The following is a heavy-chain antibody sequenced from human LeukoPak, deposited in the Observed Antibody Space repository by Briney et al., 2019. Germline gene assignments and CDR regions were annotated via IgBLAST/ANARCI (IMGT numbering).Heavy chain of an antibody. CDR3: ARGYYDFWSGQAHYMDV. CDR2: INHSGST. V-gene: IGHV4-34*01. Sequence: PSETLSLTCAVYGGSFSGYYWSWSRQPPGKGLEWIGEINHSGSTNYNPSLKSRVTISVDTSKNQFSLKLSSVTAADTAVYYCARGYYDFWSGQAHYMDVWGKGTTVTVSS. J-gene: IGHJ6*03. CDR1: GGSFSGYY. D-gene: IGHD3-3*01.